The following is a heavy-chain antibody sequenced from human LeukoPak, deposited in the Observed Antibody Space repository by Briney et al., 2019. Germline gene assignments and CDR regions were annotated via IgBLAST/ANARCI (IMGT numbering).Heavy chain of an antibody. J-gene: IGHJ4*02. CDR1: GFTFSSYS. Sequence: GGSLRLSCAASGFTFSSYSMNWVRQAPGKGLEWVSSISSSSSYIYYADSVKGRFTISRDNAKNSLYLQMNSLRAEDTAVYYCARVSGLRYFDWTTDYWGQGTLVTVSS. D-gene: IGHD3-9*01. V-gene: IGHV3-21*01. CDR2: ISSSSSYI. CDR3: ARVSGLRYFDWTTDY.